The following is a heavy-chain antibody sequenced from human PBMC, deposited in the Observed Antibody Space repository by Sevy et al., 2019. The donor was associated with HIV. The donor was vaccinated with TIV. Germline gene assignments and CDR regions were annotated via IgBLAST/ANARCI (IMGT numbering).Heavy chain of an antibody. J-gene: IGHJ4*02. CDR1: GFTFDDYA. V-gene: IGHV3-9*01. D-gene: IGHD6-19*01. Sequence: GGSLRLSCAASGFTFDDYAMHWVRQAPGKGLEWVSGISWNSGSIGYADSVKGRFTIPRDNAKNSLYLQMNSLRAEDTALYYCAKDYDSSGWYGEYYFDYWGQGTLVTVSS. CDR2: ISWNSGSI. CDR3: AKDYDSSGWYGEYYFDY.